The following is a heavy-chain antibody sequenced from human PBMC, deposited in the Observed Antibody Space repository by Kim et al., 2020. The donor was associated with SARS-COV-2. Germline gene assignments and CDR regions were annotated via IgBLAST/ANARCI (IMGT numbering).Heavy chain of an antibody. CDR2: ISPNSGGV. CDR3: ARDWGVGVRYLNY. J-gene: IGHJ4*02. V-gene: IGHV1-2*02. CDR1: GYTFTAYH. D-gene: IGHD3-10*01. Sequence: ASVKVSCKPSGYTFTAYHIHWVRLAPGQGLEWMGWISPNSGGVNYAQKFQGRVTMTRDTSISTAYMEVSRLRFDDTAVYYCARDWGVGVRYLNYWGQGTPVTVSS.